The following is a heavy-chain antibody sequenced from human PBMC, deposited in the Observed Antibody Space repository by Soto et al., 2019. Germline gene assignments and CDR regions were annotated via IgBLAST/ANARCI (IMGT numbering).Heavy chain of an antibody. V-gene: IGHV6-1*01. CDR1: GDSVSSNSAA. CDR2: TYYRSKWYN. Sequence: SQTLSLTCAISGDSVSSNSAAWNWIRRSPSRGLEWLGRTYYRSKWYNDYAVSVKSRITINPDTSKNQFSLQLNSVTPEDTAVYYCARAVLRFLEWLINWFDPWGQGTLVTVSS. J-gene: IGHJ5*02. D-gene: IGHD3-3*01. CDR3: ARAVLRFLEWLINWFDP.